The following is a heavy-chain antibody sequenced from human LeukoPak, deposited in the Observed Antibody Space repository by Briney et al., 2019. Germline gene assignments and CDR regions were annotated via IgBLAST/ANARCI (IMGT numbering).Heavy chain of an antibody. CDR2: ISSSSSYI. CDR1: GFTFSSYS. Sequence: GGSLRLSCAASGFTFSSYSMNWVRQAPGKGLEWVSSISSSSSYIYYADSVKGRFTISRDNAKNSLYLQMNSLRAEDTAVYCCASGRYCSGGSCYMDYWGQGTLVTVSS. D-gene: IGHD2-15*01. V-gene: IGHV3-21*01. CDR3: ASGRYCSGGSCYMDY. J-gene: IGHJ4*02.